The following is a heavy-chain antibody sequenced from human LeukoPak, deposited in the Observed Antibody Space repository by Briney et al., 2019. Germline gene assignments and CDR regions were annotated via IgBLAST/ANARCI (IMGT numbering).Heavy chain of an antibody. J-gene: IGHJ4*02. D-gene: IGHD6-19*01. V-gene: IGHV3-23*01. Sequence: GGSLRLSCAASGFTFSSYAMSWVRQAPGKGLEWVSAISGSGGSTYYADSVKGRFTISRDNSKNTLYLQMNSLRAEDTAFYYCAKVPLSAGGWYEYWGQGTLVIVSS. CDR2: ISGSGGST. CDR1: GFTFSSYA. CDR3: AKVPLSAGGWYEY.